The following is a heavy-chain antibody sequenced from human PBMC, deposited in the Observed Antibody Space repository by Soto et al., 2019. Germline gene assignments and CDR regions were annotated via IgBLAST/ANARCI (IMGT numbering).Heavy chain of an antibody. V-gene: IGHV3-11*01. CDR1: GFTFSYYY. CDR2: ISSSGSTI. Sequence: GGSLRLSCAASGFTFSYYYMSWIRQAPGKGLEWVSYISSSGSTIYYADSVKGRFTISRDNAKNSLYLQMNSLRAEDTAVYYCARDQQWLPAFDIWGQGTMVTVSS. D-gene: IGHD6-19*01. CDR3: ARDQQWLPAFDI. J-gene: IGHJ3*02.